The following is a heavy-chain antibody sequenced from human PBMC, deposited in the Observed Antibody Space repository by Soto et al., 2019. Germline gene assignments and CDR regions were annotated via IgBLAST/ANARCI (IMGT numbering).Heavy chain of an antibody. CDR1: GFTFGDSY. J-gene: IGHJ5*02. D-gene: IGHD2-15*01. CDR3: VRGGGGGLFDP. CDR2: ISPGSRYP. V-gene: IGHV3-11*06. Sequence: GGSLRLSCAGSGFTFGDSYMSWIRQAPGKGLEWLSYISPGSRYPAYADSVKGRFTISRDNARRSLFLQMTSLTAEDTAVYYCVRGGGGGLFDPWGQGTMVTVSS.